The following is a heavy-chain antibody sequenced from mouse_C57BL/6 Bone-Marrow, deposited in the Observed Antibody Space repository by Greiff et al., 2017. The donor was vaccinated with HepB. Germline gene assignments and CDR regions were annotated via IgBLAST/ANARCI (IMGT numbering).Heavy chain of an antibody. D-gene: IGHD1-1*01. J-gene: IGHJ4*01. CDR1: GFTFNTYA. CDR2: IRSKSSNYAT. CDR3: VRAGSSLYYYAMDY. Sequence: EVQLVESGGGLVQPKGSLKLSCAASGFTFNTYAMHWVRQAPGKGLEWVARIRSKSSNYATYYADSVKDRFTISRDDSQSMLYLQMNNLKTEDTAMYYCVRAGSSLYYYAMDYWGQGTSVTVSS. V-gene: IGHV10-3*01.